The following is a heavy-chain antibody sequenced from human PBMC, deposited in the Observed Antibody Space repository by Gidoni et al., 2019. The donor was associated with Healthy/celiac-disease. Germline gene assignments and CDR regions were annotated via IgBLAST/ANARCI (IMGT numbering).Heavy chain of an antibody. V-gene: IGHV3-33*01. CDR3: ARDGLDIVVVPAARDYYYYGMDV. CDR2: IWYDGSNK. D-gene: IGHD2-2*03. Sequence: QVQLVESGGGVVQPGRSLRLSCAASGFTFSSYGMPWVRPAPGKGLELVAVIWYDGSNKYYADSVKGRFTISRDNSKNTLYLQMNSLRAEDTAVYYCARDGLDIVVVPAARDYYYYGMDVWGQGTTVTVSS. CDR1: GFTFSSYG. J-gene: IGHJ6*02.